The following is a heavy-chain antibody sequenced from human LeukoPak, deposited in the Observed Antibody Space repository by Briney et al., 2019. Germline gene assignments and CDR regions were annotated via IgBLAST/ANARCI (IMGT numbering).Heavy chain of an antibody. Sequence: GVSLRLSCAASGLTFSSYSMNWVRQAPGKGLEWVSSISSSSSYIYYADSVKGRFTISRDNAKNSLYLQMNSLRAEDTAVYYCAREDIVVVPAATDSYYYYGMDVWGQGTTVTVSS. CDR3: AREDIVVVPAATDSYYYYGMDV. D-gene: IGHD2-2*01. CDR2: ISSSSSYI. J-gene: IGHJ6*02. V-gene: IGHV3-21*01. CDR1: GLTFSSYS.